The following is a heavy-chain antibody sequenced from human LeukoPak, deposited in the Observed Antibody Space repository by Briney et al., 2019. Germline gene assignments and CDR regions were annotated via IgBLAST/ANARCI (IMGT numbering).Heavy chain of an antibody. D-gene: IGHD4-11*01. CDR3: ARHMVVDYSYYYYYMDV. CDR1: GGSISSSSYY. CDR2: IYYSGST. V-gene: IGHV4-39*01. J-gene: IGHJ6*03. Sequence: SETLSLTCTVSGGSISSSSYYWGWIRQPPGKGLEWIGSIYYSGSTYYNPSLKSRGTISVDTSKNQFSLKLSSVTAADTAVYYCARHMVVDYSYYYYYMDVWGKGTTVTVSS.